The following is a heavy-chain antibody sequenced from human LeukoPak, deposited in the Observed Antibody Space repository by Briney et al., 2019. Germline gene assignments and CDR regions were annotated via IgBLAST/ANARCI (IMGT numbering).Heavy chain of an antibody. CDR2: IIPILGIA. CDR1: GGTFSSYA. CDR3: ARFKLDYGDYMAPFDI. J-gene: IGHJ3*02. D-gene: IGHD4-17*01. Sequence: AAVKVSCKASGGTFSSYAISWVRQAPGQGLEWMGRIIPILGIANYAQKFQGRVTITADKSTSTAYMELSSLRSEDTAVYYCARFKLDYGDYMAPFDIWGEGTMVTVTS. V-gene: IGHV1-69*04.